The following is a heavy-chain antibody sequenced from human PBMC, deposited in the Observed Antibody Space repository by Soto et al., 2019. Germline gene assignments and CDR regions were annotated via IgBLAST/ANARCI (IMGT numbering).Heavy chain of an antibody. V-gene: IGHV4-34*01. J-gene: IGHJ5*02. CDR2: INHSGST. CDR3: ARVCPPLVRGAGWFDP. Sequence: QVQLQQWGAGLLKPSETLSLTCAVYGGSFSGYYWSWIRQPPGKGLEWIGEINHSGSTNYNPSLKSRVTISVDTSKNQFYLKLSSVTAADTAVYYCARVCPPLVRGAGWFDPWGQGTLVTVSS. D-gene: IGHD3-10*01. CDR1: GGSFSGYY.